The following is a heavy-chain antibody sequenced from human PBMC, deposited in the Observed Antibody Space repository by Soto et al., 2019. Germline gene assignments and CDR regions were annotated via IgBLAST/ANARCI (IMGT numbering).Heavy chain of an antibody. CDR2: ISYSGNT. CDR1: DGSISNLY. V-gene: IGHV4-59*01. D-gene: IGHD3-22*01. J-gene: IGHJ4*02. Sequence: PSETLSLTCTVSDGSISNLYWSWLRPPPGKGLEWIGYISYSGNTNYNPSLTSRVSVSVDTPKNQFAVNXTSGTAADTAVSDCARAPMVLTRSYFDYRGQGTEFTVFS. CDR3: ARAPMVLTRSYFDY.